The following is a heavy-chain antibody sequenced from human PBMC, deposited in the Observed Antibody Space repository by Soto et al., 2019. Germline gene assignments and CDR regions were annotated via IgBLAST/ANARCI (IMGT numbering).Heavy chain of an antibody. V-gene: IGHV3-11*01. CDR2: ISGSEDTI. CDR1: GFTFSDDY. CDR3: AREYPRAAAGSGVDP. D-gene: IGHD6-13*01. J-gene: IGHJ5*02. Sequence: GGSLRLSCAASGFTFSDDYMSWIRQAPGKGLEWVSYISGSEDTIYYADSVMGRFTISRDNAKNSLYLLMNSLRAEDTAVYYCAREYPRAAAGSGVDPWGQGTLVTVSS.